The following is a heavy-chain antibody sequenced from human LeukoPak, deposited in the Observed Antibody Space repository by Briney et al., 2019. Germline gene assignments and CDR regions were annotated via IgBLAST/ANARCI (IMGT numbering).Heavy chain of an antibody. V-gene: IGHV4-61*02. J-gene: IGHJ3*02. CDR3: ARGYCSGSTCYLAFDI. CDR1: GASISSGSYY. Sequence: ASQTLSLTCTVSGASISSGSYYWSWIRQPAGKGLEWIGRVYTSGSTNYNPSLKSRVNISLDTPKNQFSLKLISVTAADTAVYYCARGYCSGSTCYLAFDIWGQGTMVTVSS. D-gene: IGHD2-15*01. CDR2: VYTSGST.